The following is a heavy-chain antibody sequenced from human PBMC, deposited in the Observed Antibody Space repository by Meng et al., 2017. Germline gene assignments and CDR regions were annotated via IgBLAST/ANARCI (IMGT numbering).Heavy chain of an antibody. Sequence: LHPCGPFLVNPSVPLAPPRSVYGGSFSGYYWSWIRQPPGKRLKWIWEIHHSGSTNYTPSLKSRVTISVDTSKNQFSLKLSSVPAPGTAVYYCARKTPIEIVVLHHFDYWGQGTLVTVSS. CDR1: GGSFSGYY. D-gene: IGHD3-22*01. V-gene: IGHV4-34*01. CDR2: IHHSGST. CDR3: ARKTPIEIVVLHHFDY. J-gene: IGHJ4*02.